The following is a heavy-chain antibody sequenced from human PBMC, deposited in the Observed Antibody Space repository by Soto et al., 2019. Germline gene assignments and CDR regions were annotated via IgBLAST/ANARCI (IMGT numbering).Heavy chain of an antibody. D-gene: IGHD5-18*01. CDR3: ARGGDTAMPYYYYYYMDV. V-gene: IGHV3-11*01. J-gene: IGHJ6*03. CDR2: ISSSGSTI. Sequence: GGSLRLSCAASGFTFSDYYMSWIRQAPGKGLEWVSYISSSGSTIYYTDSVKGRFTISRDNAKNSLYLQMNSLRAEDTAVYYCARGGDTAMPYYYYYYMDVWGKGTTVTVSS. CDR1: GFTFSDYY.